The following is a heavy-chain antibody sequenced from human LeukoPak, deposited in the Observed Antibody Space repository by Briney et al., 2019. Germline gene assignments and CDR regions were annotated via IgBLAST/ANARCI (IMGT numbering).Heavy chain of an antibody. D-gene: IGHD2-2*01. CDR2: ISGSGGST. V-gene: IGHV3-23*01. Sequence: GGSLRLSCAASGFTFSSYAMSWVRQAPGKGLEWVSAISGSGGSTYYADSVKGRFTISRDNSKNTLYLQMNSLRAEDTAVYYCAKDSIYCSSTNCHFQHWGQGTLVTVSS. CDR3: AKDSIYCSSTNCHFQH. J-gene: IGHJ1*01. CDR1: GFTFSSYA.